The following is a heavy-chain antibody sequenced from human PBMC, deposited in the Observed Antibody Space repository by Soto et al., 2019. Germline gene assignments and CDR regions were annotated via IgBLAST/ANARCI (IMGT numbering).Heavy chain of an antibody. CDR1: GFTFSTYW. CDR2: IRQDGGAQ. V-gene: IGHV3-7*03. J-gene: IGHJ5*02. CDR3: VRGGHGSGSYLGSS. Sequence: GGSLSLSCVAYGFTFSTYWMSWVRQAPGKGLQWVANIRQDGGAQYYVDSVKGRFTISRDNAKNSVYLQMDSLRVEDTAVYYCVRGGHGSGSYLGSSWGQGILVTVSS. D-gene: IGHD3-10*01.